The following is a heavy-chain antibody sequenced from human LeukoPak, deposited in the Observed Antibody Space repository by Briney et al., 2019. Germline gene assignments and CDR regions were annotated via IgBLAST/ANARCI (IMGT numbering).Heavy chain of an antibody. V-gene: IGHV4-34*01. CDR1: GGSFSGYY. D-gene: IGHD2-2*02. J-gene: IGHJ4*02. CDR3: ARVVTGFGCSSTSCYTFGGFDY. CDR2: INHSGST. Sequence: PSETLSLTCAVYGGSFSGYYWSWIRQPPGKGLEWIGEINHSGSTNYNPSLKSRVTISVDTSKNKFSLKLSSVTAADTAVYYCARVVTGFGCSSTSCYTFGGFDYWGQGTLVTVSS.